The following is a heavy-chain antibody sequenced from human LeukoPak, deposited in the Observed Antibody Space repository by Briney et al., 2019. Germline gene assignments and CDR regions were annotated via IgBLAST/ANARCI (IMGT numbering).Heavy chain of an antibody. Sequence: GASLRLSCAASGFIFSNYAMSWVRQAPGKGLEWVSAIGGRDGGTYYADSVKGRFTVSRDDPKNTLYLQMSTVRAEDTAVYYCAKWGDYDILTGYYVPDYWGQGTLVTVSS. J-gene: IGHJ4*02. D-gene: IGHD3-9*01. CDR3: AKWGDYDILTGYYVPDY. V-gene: IGHV3-23*01. CDR1: GFIFSNYA. CDR2: IGGRDGGT.